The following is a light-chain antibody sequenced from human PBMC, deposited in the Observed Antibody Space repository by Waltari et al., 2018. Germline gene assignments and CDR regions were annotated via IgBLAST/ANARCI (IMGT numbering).Light chain of an antibody. Sequence: EIVLTQSPATLSLSPGERATLSCRASQSVSSYLAWYQQKPGQAPRLLIYEASNRATGIPARFSGSGSGTDFTLTISSLEPEDFVVYYCQQRSNWPLLTFGGGTK. CDR1: QSVSSY. V-gene: IGKV3-11*01. J-gene: IGKJ4*01. CDR2: EAS. CDR3: QQRSNWPLLT.